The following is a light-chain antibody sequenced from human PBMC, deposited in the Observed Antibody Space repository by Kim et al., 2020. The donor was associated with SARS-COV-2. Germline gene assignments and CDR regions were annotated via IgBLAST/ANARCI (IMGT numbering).Light chain of an antibody. CDR3: QSYDGSLSGFWV. V-gene: IGLV1-40*01. CDR2: GNN. CDR1: SSNIGAGYH. Sequence: QSVLTQPPSVSGAPGQRLTISCTGSSSNIGAGYHVHWYQQLPGTAPKLLIYGNNNRPSGVPDRFSGSVSGTSASLAISGLQADDEADYYCQSYDGSLSGFWVFGGGTKLTVL. J-gene: IGLJ3*02.